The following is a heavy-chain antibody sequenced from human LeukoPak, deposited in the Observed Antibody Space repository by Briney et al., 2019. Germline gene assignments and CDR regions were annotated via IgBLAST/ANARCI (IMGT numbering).Heavy chain of an antibody. CDR1: GGSISSSSYY. J-gene: IGHJ4*02. V-gene: IGHV4-39*01. D-gene: IGHD3-10*01. CDR2: IYYSGST. CDR3: ARRAMVRGGTYFDY. Sequence: SETLSLTCTVSGGSISSSSYYWGWIRQPPGKGLEWIGSIYYSGSTYYNPSLKSRVTISVDTSKNQFSLKLSSVTAADTAVYYCARRAMVRGGTYFDYWGQGTLVTVSS.